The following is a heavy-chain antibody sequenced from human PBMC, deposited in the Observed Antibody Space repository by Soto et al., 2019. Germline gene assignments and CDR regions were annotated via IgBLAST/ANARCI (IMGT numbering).Heavy chain of an antibody. Sequence: QVQLRESGPGLVKPSETLSLTCTVSSGSIGTYFWSWIRQPPGKGLEWIGYIYYSGTTNYNPSLKSRVTIFLDTSKNQFSLRLSSVTAADTAVYCCARGRGGTYDAFDIWGQGTLVTVSS. J-gene: IGHJ3*02. CDR3: ARGRGGTYDAFDI. V-gene: IGHV4-59*01. D-gene: IGHD1-26*01. CDR1: SGSIGTYF. CDR2: IYYSGTT.